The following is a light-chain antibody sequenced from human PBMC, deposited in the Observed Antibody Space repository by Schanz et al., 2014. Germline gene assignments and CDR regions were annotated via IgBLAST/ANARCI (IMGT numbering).Light chain of an antibody. CDR1: QGISNY. CDR3: QQYNSPLT. V-gene: IGKV1-27*01. CDR2: AAS. Sequence: DIQMTQSPSSLSASVGDRVTITCRASQGISNYLAWYQQKPGKVPKLLIYAASTLQSGVASRFSGSGSGTEFTLTISSLQPDDFATYYCQQYNSPLTFGGGTKVEIK. J-gene: IGKJ4*01.